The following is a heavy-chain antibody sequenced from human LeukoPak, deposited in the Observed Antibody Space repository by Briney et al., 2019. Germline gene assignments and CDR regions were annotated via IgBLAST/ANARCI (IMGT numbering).Heavy chain of an antibody. CDR3: ARGGGYCSSTSCYTPAFDI. Sequence: GGSLRLSCAASGFTFSSYWMSWARQAPGKGLEWVANIKQDGSEKYYVDSVKGRFTISRDNAKNSLYLQMNSLRAEDTAVYYCARGGGYCSSTSCYTPAFDIWGQGTMVTVSS. J-gene: IGHJ3*02. CDR1: GFTFSSYW. D-gene: IGHD2-2*02. V-gene: IGHV3-7*01. CDR2: IKQDGSEK.